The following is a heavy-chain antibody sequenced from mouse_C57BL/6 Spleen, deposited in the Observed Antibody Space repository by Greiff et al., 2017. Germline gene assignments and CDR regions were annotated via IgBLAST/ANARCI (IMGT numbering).Heavy chain of an antibody. CDR3: ARSPVYYCSSYPYAMDY. Sequence: QVQLQQPGAELVKPGASVKMSCKASGYTFTSYWITWVKQRPGQGLEWIGDIYPGSGSTNYNEKFKSKATLTVDTSSSTAYMQLSSLTSEDSAVYYCARSPVYYCSSYPYAMDYWGQGTSVTVSS. CDR1: GYTFTSYW. V-gene: IGHV1-55*01. D-gene: IGHD1-1*01. CDR2: IYPGSGST. J-gene: IGHJ4*01.